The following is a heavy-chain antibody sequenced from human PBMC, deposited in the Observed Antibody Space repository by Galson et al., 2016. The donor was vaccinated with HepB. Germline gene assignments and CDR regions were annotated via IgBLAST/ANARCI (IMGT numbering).Heavy chain of an antibody. J-gene: IGHJ6*02. V-gene: IGHV4-59*11. Sequence: SETLSLTCTVSVGSISSHYWGWIRQPPGKGLEWIGYIYYSGSTNYNPSLKSRVSISVDTSKNQFSLRLNSVTAADTAVYYCVRLIYGGSPDYYYLHGMDVWGQGTTVTVSS. CDR1: VGSISSHY. D-gene: IGHD4-23*01. CDR2: IYYSGST. CDR3: VRLIYGGSPDYYYLHGMDV.